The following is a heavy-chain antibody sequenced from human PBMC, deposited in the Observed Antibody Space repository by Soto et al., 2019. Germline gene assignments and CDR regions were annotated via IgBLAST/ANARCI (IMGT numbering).Heavy chain of an antibody. CDR3: TSGIWAPYYFHY. CDR2: ISSNGGST. D-gene: IGHD3-16*01. Sequence: PGGSLRLSCSASGFTFSSYAMHWVRQAPGKGLEYVSAISSNGGSTYYAPSVKGRFTISRDDSKSIAYLQMNSLKTEDTAVYYCTSGIWAPYYFHYWGQGTLVTVSS. J-gene: IGHJ4*02. CDR1: GFTFSSYA. V-gene: IGHV3-64*04.